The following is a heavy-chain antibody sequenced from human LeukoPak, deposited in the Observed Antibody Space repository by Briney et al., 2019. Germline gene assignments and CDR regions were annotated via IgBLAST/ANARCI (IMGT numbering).Heavy chain of an antibody. CDR2: INTNTGNP. J-gene: IGHJ6*02. CDR1: GYTFTSYA. D-gene: IGHD3-9*01. Sequence: ASVKVSCKASGYTFTSYAMNWVRQAPGQGLEWMGWINTNTGNPTYAQGFTGRFVFSLDTSVSMAYLQISSLKAEDTAVYYCARDGVRLRYFDWLLSPAYYGMDVWGQGTTVTVSS. V-gene: IGHV7-4-1*04. CDR3: ARDGVRLRYFDWLLSPAYYGMDV.